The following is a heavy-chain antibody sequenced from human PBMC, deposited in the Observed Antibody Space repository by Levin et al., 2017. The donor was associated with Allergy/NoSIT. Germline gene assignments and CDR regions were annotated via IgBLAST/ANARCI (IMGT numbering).Heavy chain of an antibody. CDR2: INSDGSST. J-gene: IGHJ5*02. V-gene: IGHV3-74*01. CDR1: GFTFSSYW. D-gene: IGHD4-17*01. Sequence: GESLKISCAASGFTFSSYWMHWVRQAPGKGLVWVSRINSDGSSTSYADSVKGRFTISRDNAKNTLYLQMNSLRAEDTAVYYCAREYSPATVTRGWFDPWGQGTLVTVSS. CDR3: AREYSPATVTRGWFDP.